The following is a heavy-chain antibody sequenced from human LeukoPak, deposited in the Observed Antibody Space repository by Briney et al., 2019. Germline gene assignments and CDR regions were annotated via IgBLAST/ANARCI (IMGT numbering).Heavy chain of an antibody. J-gene: IGHJ6*03. D-gene: IGHD1-1*01. CDR1: GGSISSYY. CDR2: IHTSGST. Sequence: SETLSLTCTVSGGSISSYYWSWIRQPAGKGLEWIGRIHTSGSTNYNPSLKSRVTMSVDTSKNQFSLKLSSVTAADTAVYYCARDQSGTTGYYYYYMDVWGKGTTVTVSS. CDR3: ARDQSGTTGYYYYYMDV. V-gene: IGHV4-4*07.